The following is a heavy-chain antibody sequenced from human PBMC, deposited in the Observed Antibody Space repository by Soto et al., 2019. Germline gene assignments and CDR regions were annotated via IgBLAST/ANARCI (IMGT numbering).Heavy chain of an antibody. V-gene: IGHV1-69*06. CDR2: IIPILGTA. J-gene: IGHJ6*02. D-gene: IGHD3-16*02. Sequence: QVQLVQSGAEVKKPGSSVKVSCKASGGTFSSYAISWVRQAPGQGLEWMGGIIPILGTANYAQKFQGRVTITADKSTSTAYMELSSLRSEDTAVYYCARDLNYDYFWGSYRGDYYYYYGMDVWGQGTTVTVSS. CDR3: ARDLNYDYFWGSYRGDYYYYYGMDV. CDR1: GGTFSSYA.